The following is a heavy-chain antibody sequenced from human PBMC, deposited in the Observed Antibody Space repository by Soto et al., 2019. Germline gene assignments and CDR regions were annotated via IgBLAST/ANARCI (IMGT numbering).Heavy chain of an antibody. CDR1: GGTFSSYA. CDR2: IIPIFGTA. J-gene: IGHJ6*02. V-gene: IGHV1-69*06. D-gene: IGHD2-2*01. CDR3: ARDPRGDIVVVPAAIPYYGMDV. Sequence: QVQLVQSGAEVKKPGSSVKVSCKASGGTFSSYAISWVRQAPGQGLEWMGGIIPIFGTANYAQKFQGRVTITADKSMSTAYMELSSLRSEDTAVYYCARDPRGDIVVVPAAIPYYGMDVWGQGTTVTVSS.